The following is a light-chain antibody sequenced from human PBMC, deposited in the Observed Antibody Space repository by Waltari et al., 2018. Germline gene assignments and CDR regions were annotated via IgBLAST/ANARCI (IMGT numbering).Light chain of an antibody. CDR1: QSVLYDSNNKNY. Sequence: DIVMTQSPDSLAVSLGERATLTCKSSQSVLYDSNNKNYLAWYQQKPGQPPKLLIYWASTRESGVPDRFSGSGSGTDFTLTISSLQAEDVAVYYCQQYYSFPLTFGGGTKVEIK. J-gene: IGKJ4*01. CDR3: QQYYSFPLT. V-gene: IGKV4-1*01. CDR2: WAS.